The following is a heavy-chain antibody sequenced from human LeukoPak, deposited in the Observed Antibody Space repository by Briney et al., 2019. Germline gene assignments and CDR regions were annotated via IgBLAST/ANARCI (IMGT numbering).Heavy chain of an antibody. CDR1: GFTFSNYA. CDR2: ISYDGSDK. Sequence: EGSLRLSCAASGFTFSNYAMHWVRQAPGKGLEWVTLISYDGSDKYYADSVQGRLTTSRDNSKNTLYLQMSSLRAEDTAVYYCARGNPYYYDSSGYTFPYWGQGALVTVSS. CDR3: ARGNPYYYDSSGYTFPY. D-gene: IGHD3-22*01. V-gene: IGHV3-30-3*01. J-gene: IGHJ4*02.